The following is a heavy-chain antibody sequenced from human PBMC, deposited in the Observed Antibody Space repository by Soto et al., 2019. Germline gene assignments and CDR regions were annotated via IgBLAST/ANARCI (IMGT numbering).Heavy chain of an antibody. CDR1: GFTFSSYE. Sequence: LRLSCAASGFTFSSYEMNWVRQAPGKGLEWVSYISSSGSTIYYADSVKGRFTISRDNAKNSLYLQMNSLRAEDTAVYYCARETITVTTMWFDPWGQGTLVTVSS. CDR2: ISSSGSTI. J-gene: IGHJ5*02. D-gene: IGHD1-7*01. V-gene: IGHV3-48*03. CDR3: ARETITVTTMWFDP.